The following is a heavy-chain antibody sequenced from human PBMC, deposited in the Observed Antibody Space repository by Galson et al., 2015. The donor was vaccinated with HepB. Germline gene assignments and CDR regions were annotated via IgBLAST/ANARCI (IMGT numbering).Heavy chain of an antibody. D-gene: IGHD3-10*01. CDR2: INAGNGNT. Sequence: SVKVSCKASGYTFTSYAMHWVRQAPGQRLEWMGWINAGNGNTKYSQKFQGRVTITRDTSASTAYMELSSLRSEDTAVYYCARAGYYGSGSYYMDYGFGWFDPWGQGTLVTVSS. J-gene: IGHJ5*02. CDR3: ARAGYYGSGSYYMDYGFGWFDP. V-gene: IGHV1-3*01. CDR1: GYTFTSYA.